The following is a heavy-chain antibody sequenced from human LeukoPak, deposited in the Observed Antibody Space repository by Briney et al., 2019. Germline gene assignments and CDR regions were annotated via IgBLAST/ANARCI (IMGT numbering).Heavy chain of an antibody. Sequence: PGGSLRLSCATAGFIFDEYAMHRVRHAPGKGLEWVSGISWNSGSIGYADSVKGRFTISRDNAKNSLYLQMNSLRAEDTALYYCAKGSYYYDSSGYLLADYWGQGTLVTVPS. D-gene: IGHD3-22*01. J-gene: IGHJ4*02. V-gene: IGHV3-9*01. CDR1: GFIFDEYA. CDR2: ISWNSGSI. CDR3: AKGSYYYDSSGYLLADY.